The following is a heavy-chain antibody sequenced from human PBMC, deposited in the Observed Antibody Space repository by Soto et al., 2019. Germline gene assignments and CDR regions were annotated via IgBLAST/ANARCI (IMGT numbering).Heavy chain of an antibody. V-gene: IGHV4-34*01. J-gene: IGHJ6*03. CDR2: INHSGST. Sequence: SETLSLTCAVYGGSFSGYYWSWIRQPPGKGLEWIGEINHSGSTNYNPSLKSRVTISVDTSKNQFSLKLSSVTAADTAVYYCARGVYFGYDLTISYYFFMGVWGNGSPVAVSS. CDR3: ARGVYFGYDLTISYYFFMGV. D-gene: IGHD5-12*01. CDR1: GGSFSGYY.